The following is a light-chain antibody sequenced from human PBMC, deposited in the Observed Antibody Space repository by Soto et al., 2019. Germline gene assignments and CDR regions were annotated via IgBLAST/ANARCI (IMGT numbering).Light chain of an antibody. J-gene: IGKJ3*01. CDR2: AAS. CDR3: QQSYTSPPFT. V-gene: IGKV1-39*01. Sequence: DIQMTQSPSALSASVGDIVTITCRASQNINIYLHWYQQKPGKAPELLIFAASSVRSGVPSRFSGSGSGTEFTLAISRLQPEDVATYYCQQSYTSPPFTFGPGTKVDIK. CDR1: QNINIY.